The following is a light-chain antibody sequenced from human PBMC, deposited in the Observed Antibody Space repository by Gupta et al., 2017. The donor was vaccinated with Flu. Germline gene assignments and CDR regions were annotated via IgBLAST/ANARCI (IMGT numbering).Light chain of an antibody. CDR1: NIGSKS. Sequence: GGNNIGSKSVHWYQQKPGQAPVLVVYEDSDRPSGIPERFSGSNSGNTATLTISRVEAGDEADYYCQVWDSSSHHWVFGGGTELTVL. V-gene: IGLV3-21*02. CDR2: EDS. CDR3: QVWDSSSHHWV. J-gene: IGLJ3*02.